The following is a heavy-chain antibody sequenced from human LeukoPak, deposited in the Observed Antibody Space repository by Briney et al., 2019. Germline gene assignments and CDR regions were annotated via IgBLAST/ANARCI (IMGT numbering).Heavy chain of an antibody. V-gene: IGHV3-23*01. CDR3: AKGFSYSTDAFDI. CDR2: INTSGGGT. J-gene: IGHJ3*02. D-gene: IGHD2-15*01. CDR1: GFTFSNYA. Sequence: GGSLRLSCAASGFTFSNYAMSWVRQAPGKGLEWVSGINTSGGGTYYADTVKGRFTISRDNSKNTLYLQMNSLRAEEQAIYYCAKGFSYSTDAFDIWGQGTMVTVSS.